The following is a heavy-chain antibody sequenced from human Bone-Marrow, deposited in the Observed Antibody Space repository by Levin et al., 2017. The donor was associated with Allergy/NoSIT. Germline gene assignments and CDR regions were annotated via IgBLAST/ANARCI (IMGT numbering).Heavy chain of an antibody. CDR3: ARSAVAGYEDAFDI. Sequence: GGSLRLSCAASGFTFSSYAMHWVRQAPGKGLEWVAVISYDGSNKYYADSVKGRFTISRDNSKNTLYLQMNSLRAEDTAVYYCARSAVAGYEDAFDIWGQGTMVTVSS. V-gene: IGHV3-30-3*01. J-gene: IGHJ3*02. CDR1: GFTFSSYA. CDR2: ISYDGSNK. D-gene: IGHD6-19*01.